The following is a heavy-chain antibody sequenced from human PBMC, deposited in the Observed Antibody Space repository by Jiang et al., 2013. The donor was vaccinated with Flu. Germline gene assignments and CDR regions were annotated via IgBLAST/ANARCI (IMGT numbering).Heavy chain of an antibody. CDR2: IYWDDDK. CDR1: GFSLSTSGVG. CDR3: AHCSSWYPVEYFQH. V-gene: IGHV2-5*02. D-gene: IGHD6-13*01. Sequence: KPTQTLTLTCTFSGFSLSTSGVGVGWIRQPPGKALEWLALIYWDDDKRYSPSLKSRLTITKDTSKNQVVLTMTNMDPVDTATYYCAHCSSWYPVEYFQHWGQGTLVTVSS. J-gene: IGHJ1*01.